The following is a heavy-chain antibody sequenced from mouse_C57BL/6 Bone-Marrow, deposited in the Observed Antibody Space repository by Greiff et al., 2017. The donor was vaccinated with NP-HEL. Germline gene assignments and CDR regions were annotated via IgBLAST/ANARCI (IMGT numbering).Heavy chain of an antibody. CDR1: GYTFTDYY. CDR3: ARNYGSRTWYFDV. J-gene: IGHJ1*03. Sequence: EVQLQQSGPELVKPGASVKISCKASGYTFTDYYMNWVKQSHGKSLEWIGDINPNNGGTSYNQKFKGKATLTVDKSSSTAYMELRSLTSEDSAVYYCARNYGSRTWYFDVWGTGTTVTVSS. V-gene: IGHV1-26*01. CDR2: INPNNGGT. D-gene: IGHD1-1*01.